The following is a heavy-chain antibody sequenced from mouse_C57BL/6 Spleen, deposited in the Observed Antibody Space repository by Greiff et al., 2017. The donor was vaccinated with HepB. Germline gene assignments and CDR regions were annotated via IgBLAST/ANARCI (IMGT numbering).Heavy chain of an antibody. Sequence: EVKLQESGGGLVKPGGSLKLSCAASGFTFSSYAMSWVRQTPEKRLEWVATISDGGSYTYYPDNVKGRFTISRDNAKNNLYLQMSHLKSEDTAMYYCARERDYAMDYWGQGTSVTVSS. CDR3: ARERDYAMDY. CDR1: GFTFSSYA. CDR2: ISDGGSYT. V-gene: IGHV5-4*01. J-gene: IGHJ4*01.